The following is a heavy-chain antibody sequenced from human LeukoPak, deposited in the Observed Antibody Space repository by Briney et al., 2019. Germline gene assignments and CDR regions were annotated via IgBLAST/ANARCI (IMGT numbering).Heavy chain of an antibody. CDR3: AKDRQIAARSAFDY. CDR1: GFTFSSYG. D-gene: IGHD6-6*01. J-gene: IGHJ4*02. Sequence: PGRSLRLSCAASGFTFSSYGRHWVRQAPGKGLEWVAVIWYDGSNKYYADSVKGRFTISRDNSKNTLYLQMNSLRAEDTAVYYCAKDRQIAARSAFDYWGQGTLVTVSS. V-gene: IGHV3-33*06. CDR2: IWYDGSNK.